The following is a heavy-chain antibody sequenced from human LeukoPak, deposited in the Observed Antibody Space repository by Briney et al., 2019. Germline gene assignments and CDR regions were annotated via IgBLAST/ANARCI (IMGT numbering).Heavy chain of an antibody. Sequence: PGGSLRLSCAASGFTFSSYAMSWVRQAPGKGLEWVSAISGSGGSTYYADSVKGRFTISRDNSKNTLFLQMNNLRAEDTALYYCIRSLNYFTSGTSRRDFDSWGQGTLVTVSS. V-gene: IGHV3-23*01. CDR1: GFTFSSYA. CDR3: IRSLNYFTSGTSRRDFDS. CDR2: ISGSGGST. J-gene: IGHJ4*02. D-gene: IGHD3-10*01.